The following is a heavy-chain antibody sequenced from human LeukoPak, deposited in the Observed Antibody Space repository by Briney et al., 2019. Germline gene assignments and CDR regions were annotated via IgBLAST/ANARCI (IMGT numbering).Heavy chain of an antibody. Sequence: PGGSLRLSCAASGFTVSINYMSWVRQAPGKGLEWVSLIDSGGSTYYADSVKGRFTISRDNSKNTLYLQMNSLRAEDTAVYYCARVAFRSSSYISGIDYWGQGTLVTVSS. CDR2: IDSGGST. D-gene: IGHD1-14*01. J-gene: IGHJ4*02. CDR1: GFTVSINY. V-gene: IGHV3-53*01. CDR3: ARVAFRSSSYISGIDY.